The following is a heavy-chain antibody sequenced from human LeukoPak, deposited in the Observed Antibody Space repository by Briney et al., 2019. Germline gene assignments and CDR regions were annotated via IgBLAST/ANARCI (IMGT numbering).Heavy chain of an antibody. CDR2: INPNSGGT. CDR3: ARAPYYYYGMDV. CDR1: AYTFSGYY. Sequence: ASVKVSCKASAYTFSGYYMHWVRQAPGQGLEWMGWINPNSGGTNYAQKFQDWVTMTRDTSISTAYMELSRLRSDDTAVYYCARAPYYYYGMDVWGQGTTVTVSS. J-gene: IGHJ6*02. V-gene: IGHV1-2*04.